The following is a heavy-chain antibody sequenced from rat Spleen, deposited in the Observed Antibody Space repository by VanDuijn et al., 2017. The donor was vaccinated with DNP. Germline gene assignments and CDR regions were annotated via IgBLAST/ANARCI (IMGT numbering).Heavy chain of an antibody. J-gene: IGHJ1*01. V-gene: IGHV3-3*01. D-gene: IGHD2-5*01. Sequence: EVQLQESGPGLVKPSQSLSLTCSVTGYSISSSYRWSWIRKFPGNKLEWMAYIDSAGSTNYNPSLRSRISITRDTSKNQFFLQMNSLRSEDMATYYCARGSTSIYWYFDFWGPGTMVTVSS. CDR3: ARGSTSIYWYFDF. CDR1: GYSISSSYR. CDR2: IDSAGST.